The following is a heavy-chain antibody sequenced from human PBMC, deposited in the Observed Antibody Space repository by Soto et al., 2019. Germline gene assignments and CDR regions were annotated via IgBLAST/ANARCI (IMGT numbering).Heavy chain of an antibody. CDR3: ARDDEYSGNGMDV. V-gene: IGHV3-33*01. CDR1: GFTFSNYG. D-gene: IGHD3-10*01. J-gene: IGHJ6*02. Sequence: QVQLVESGGGVVQPGRSLTLSCAASGFTFSNYGMHWVRQAPGKGLEWVAVILNDGSNRYHADSVKDRFTISRDNSKNRLYLQTNSLRAEDTAVYYCARDDEYSGNGMDVWGQGTTVTVS. CDR2: ILNDGSNR.